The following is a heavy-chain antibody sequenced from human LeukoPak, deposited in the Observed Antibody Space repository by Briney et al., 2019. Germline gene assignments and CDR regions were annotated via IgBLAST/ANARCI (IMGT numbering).Heavy chain of an antibody. D-gene: IGHD3-16*01. Sequence: SGGSLRLSCTASGFTFSSYAIHWVRQAPGKGLEWLAIISYDGNYEYYADSVKGRFTISRDNSKNMVYLQMNSLRAEDTAVYFCGKGAHGFGGIMVREWGQGTLVTVSS. CDR3: GKGAHGFGGIMVRE. V-gene: IGHV3-30*18. J-gene: IGHJ4*02. CDR1: GFTFSSYA. CDR2: ISYDGNYE.